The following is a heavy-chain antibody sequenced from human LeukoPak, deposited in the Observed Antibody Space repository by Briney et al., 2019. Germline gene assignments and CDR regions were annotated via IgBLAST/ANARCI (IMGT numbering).Heavy chain of an antibody. CDR3: ARAVTMITSWFDP. CDR2: IYYSGST. Sequence: SETLSLSCTVSGDSISSYYWSWIRQPPGKGLEWIGYIYYSGSTNYNPSLKSRVTISVDTSKNQFSLKLSSVTAADTAVYYCARAVTMITSWFDPWGQGTLVTVSS. J-gene: IGHJ5*02. CDR1: GDSISSYY. D-gene: IGHD3-22*01. V-gene: IGHV4-59*01.